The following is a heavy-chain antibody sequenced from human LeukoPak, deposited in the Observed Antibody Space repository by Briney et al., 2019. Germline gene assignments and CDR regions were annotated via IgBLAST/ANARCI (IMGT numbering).Heavy chain of an antibody. J-gene: IGHJ5*02. CDR1: GGSINSGDYY. Sequence: SQTLSLTCNVSGGSINSGDYYWSWIRQSPGQGLEWIGYIYYSGSTNYNPSLKSRVTISVDTSKNQFSLKLSSVTAADTAVYYCASWSYYDSSGYYHWGQGTLVTVSS. CDR3: ASWSYYDSSGYYH. D-gene: IGHD3-22*01. CDR2: IYYSGST. V-gene: IGHV4-30-4*01.